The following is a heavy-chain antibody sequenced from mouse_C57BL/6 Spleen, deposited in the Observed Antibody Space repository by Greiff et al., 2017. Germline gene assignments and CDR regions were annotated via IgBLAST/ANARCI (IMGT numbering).Heavy chain of an antibody. CDR2: ISSGGSYT. CDR1: GFTFSSYG. CDR3: ARQGGSKGGDAMDY. V-gene: IGHV5-6*01. D-gene: IGHD1-1*02. Sequence: EVHLVESGGDLVKPGGSLKLSCAASGFTFSSYGMSWVRQTPDKRLEWVATISSGGSYTYYPDSVKGRFTISRDNAKNTLYLQMSSLKSEDTAMYYGARQGGSKGGDAMDYWGQGTSVTVSS. J-gene: IGHJ4*01.